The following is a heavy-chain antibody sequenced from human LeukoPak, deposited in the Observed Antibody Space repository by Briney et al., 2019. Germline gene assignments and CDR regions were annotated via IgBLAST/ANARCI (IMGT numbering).Heavy chain of an antibody. CDR1: GFTFSSYS. Sequence: PGGSLRLSCAASGFTFSSYSMNCVRQAPGKGLEWVSYISSSSSTIYYADSVKGRFTISRDNAKNSLYLQMNSLRAEDTAVYYCARDPEWVGASGAEGYWGQGTLVTVSS. J-gene: IGHJ4*02. CDR3: ARDPEWVGASGAEGY. V-gene: IGHV3-48*04. D-gene: IGHD1-26*01. CDR2: ISSSSSTI.